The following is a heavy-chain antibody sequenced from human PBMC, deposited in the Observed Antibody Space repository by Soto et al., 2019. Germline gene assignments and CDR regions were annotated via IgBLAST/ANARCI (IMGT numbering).Heavy chain of an antibody. CDR2: ISYDGSNK. CDR1: GFTFSSYG. CDR3: AKDYGRQLVGGGFDHYYGMDV. J-gene: IGHJ6*02. V-gene: IGHV3-30*18. D-gene: IGHD6-6*01. Sequence: QVQLVESGGGVVQPGRSLRLSCAASGFTFSSYGMHWVRQAPGKGLEWVAVISYDGSNKYYADSVKGRFTISRDNSKNTLYLQMNSLRAEDTAVYYCAKDYGRQLVGGGFDHYYGMDVWGQGTTVTVSS.